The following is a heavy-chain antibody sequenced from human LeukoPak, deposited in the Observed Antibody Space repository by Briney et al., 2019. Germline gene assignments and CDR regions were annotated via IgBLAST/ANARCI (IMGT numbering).Heavy chain of an antibody. J-gene: IGHJ4*02. V-gene: IGHV1-69*13. CDR1: GGTFSSYA. CDR2: IIPIFGTA. Sequence: SVKVSCKASGGTFSSYAISWVRQAPGQGLEWMGGIIPIFGTANYAQKFQGRVTITADESTSTAYMELSSLRSEDTAVYYCAGGYSSSRYQGTADYWGEGTLVTVSS. CDR3: AGGYSSSRYQGTADY. D-gene: IGHD6-13*01.